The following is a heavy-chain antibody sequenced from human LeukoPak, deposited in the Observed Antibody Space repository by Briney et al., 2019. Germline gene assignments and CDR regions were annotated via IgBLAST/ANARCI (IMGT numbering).Heavy chain of an antibody. Sequence: SETLSLTCTVSGGSINSDFWTWIRQPPGKGLEWVGDIYYRGTNYYNPTLKSRLTMSVDTSKNQFSLRLSSVTAADTAVYYCARDRTAYNGVAGGFDSWGQGTLVTVSS. J-gene: IGHJ4*02. CDR3: ARDRTAYNGVAGGFDS. D-gene: IGHD2-8*01. CDR2: IYYRGTN. V-gene: IGHV4-59*01. CDR1: GGSINSDF.